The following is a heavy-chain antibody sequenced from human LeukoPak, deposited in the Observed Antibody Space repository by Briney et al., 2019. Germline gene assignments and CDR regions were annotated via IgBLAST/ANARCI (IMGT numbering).Heavy chain of an antibody. J-gene: IGHJ4*02. Sequence: GGSLRLSCAASGFTFSSYWMSWVRQAPGKGLEWVANIRQDGSEKYYVDSVKGRFTISRDNAKNSLYLQMNSLRAEDTAVYYCAGDWVSGYVDYWGQGTLVTVSS. CDR1: GFTFSSYW. V-gene: IGHV3-7*05. CDR2: IRQDGSEK. D-gene: IGHD6-13*01. CDR3: AGDWVSGYVDY.